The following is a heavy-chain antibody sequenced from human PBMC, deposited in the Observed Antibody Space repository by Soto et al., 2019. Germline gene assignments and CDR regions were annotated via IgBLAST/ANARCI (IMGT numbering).Heavy chain of an antibody. CDR3: AKRVAYSSSSAYFDY. Sequence: GGSLRLSCAASGFTFSNHGMSWVRQAPGKGLEWVASRSDTGGMLYADSVKGRFSVSRDNSKNTLYLQMNSLRAEDTGVYYCAKRVAYSSSSAYFDYWGHGT. V-gene: IGHV3-23*01. D-gene: IGHD6-6*01. CDR2: RSDTGGM. J-gene: IGHJ4*01. CDR1: GFTFSNHG.